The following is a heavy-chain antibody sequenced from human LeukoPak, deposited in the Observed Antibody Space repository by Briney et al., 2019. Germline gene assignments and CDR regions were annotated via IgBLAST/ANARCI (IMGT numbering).Heavy chain of an antibody. Sequence: GGPLRLSCGASGFTFSYYAMSCVPQTTKKGLEWVSVVSGRGVTSYYADSVKGRFTISRDDSRNALFLHMRSLRAEDTAVYYCAKDRRDGFLGDAFDIWGQGTMVTVSS. CDR2: VSGRGVTS. CDR1: GFTFSYYA. CDR3: AKDRRDGFLGDAFDI. D-gene: IGHD5-24*01. J-gene: IGHJ3*02. V-gene: IGHV3-23*01.